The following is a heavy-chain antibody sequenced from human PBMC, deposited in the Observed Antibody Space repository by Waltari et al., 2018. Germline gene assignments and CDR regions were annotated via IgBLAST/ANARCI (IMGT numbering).Heavy chain of an antibody. D-gene: IGHD2-2*01. CDR1: GGSFSGYY. V-gene: IGHV4-34*01. CDR3: ARDNRWGSTSPTGWFDP. J-gene: IGHJ5*02. Sequence: QVQLQQWGAGLLKPSETLSLTCAVYGGSFSGYYWSWIRQPPGKGLEWIGEINHSGSTNYNPALKRRVTISVDTSKNQFSLKLSSVTAADTAVYYCARDNRWGSTSPTGWFDPWGQGTLVTVSS. CDR2: INHSGST.